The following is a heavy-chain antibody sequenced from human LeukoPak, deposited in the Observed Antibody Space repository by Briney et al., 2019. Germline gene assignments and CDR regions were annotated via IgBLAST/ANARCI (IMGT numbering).Heavy chain of an antibody. D-gene: IGHD4/OR15-4a*01. CDR1: GFTFSSYS. J-gene: IGHJ5*02. Sequence: PGGSLRLSCAASGFTFSSYSMNWVRQAPGKGLEWVSSISSSSSYIYYADSVKGRFTISRDNAKNSLYLQMDSLRTEDTAVYYCVRIPNSANFPNWFDPWGPGTLVTVSS. CDR2: ISSSSSYI. CDR3: VRIPNSANFPNWFDP. V-gene: IGHV3-21*01.